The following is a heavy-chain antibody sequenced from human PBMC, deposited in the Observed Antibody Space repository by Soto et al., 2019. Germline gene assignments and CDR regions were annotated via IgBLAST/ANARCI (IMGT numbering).Heavy chain of an antibody. CDR2: IIPIFGTA. CDR1: GGTFSSYA. D-gene: IGHD4-4*01. CDR3: ARNVGNSGNYYYCGMDV. J-gene: IGHJ6*02. V-gene: IGHV1-69*01. Sequence: QVQLVQSGAEVKKPGSSVKVSCKASGGTFSSYAISWVRQAPGQGLEWMGGIIPIFGTANYAQKFQGRVTITADESTSTAYMELSSLRSDDTAVYYCARNVGNSGNYYYCGMDVWGQGTTVTVSS.